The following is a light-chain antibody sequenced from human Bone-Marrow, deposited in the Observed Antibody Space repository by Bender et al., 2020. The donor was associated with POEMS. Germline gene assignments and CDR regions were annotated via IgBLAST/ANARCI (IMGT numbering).Light chain of an antibody. CDR2: SNY. J-gene: IGLJ3*02. CDR1: SSNIVSNT. CDR3: SSWDDSLSGWV. V-gene: IGLV1-44*01. Sequence: QSVLTQSPSASGTPGQRVTISCSGSSSNIVSNTVNWYQQFPGAAPRLVVYSNYQRPSGVPARFSGSKSGTSASLAISDIQSEDEGDYYCSSWDDSLSGWVFGGGTKLTVL.